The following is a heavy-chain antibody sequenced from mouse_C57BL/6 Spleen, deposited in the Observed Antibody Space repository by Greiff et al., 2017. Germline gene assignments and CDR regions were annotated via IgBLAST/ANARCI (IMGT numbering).Heavy chain of an antibody. Sequence: EVKLVESGGGLVQPGGSLSLSCAASGFTFTDYYMSWVRQPPGKALEWLGFIRNKANGYTTEYSASVKGRFTISRDNSQSILYLQMNALRAEDSATYYCARYRGYSNLFAYWGQGTLVTVSA. CDR1: GFTFTDYY. D-gene: IGHD2-5*01. CDR3: ARYRGYSNLFAY. V-gene: IGHV7-3*01. J-gene: IGHJ3*01. CDR2: IRNKANGYTT.